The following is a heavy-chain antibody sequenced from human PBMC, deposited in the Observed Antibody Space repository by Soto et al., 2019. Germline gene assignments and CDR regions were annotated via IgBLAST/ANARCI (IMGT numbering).Heavy chain of an antibody. CDR2: TSHDGTNK. CDR1: GFTFSRYG. CDR3: AKETVATIRPTLIYYYYGLDV. J-gene: IGHJ6*02. V-gene: IGHV3-30*18. D-gene: IGHD5-12*01. Sequence: QVQLVESGGGVVQPGRSLRLSCATSGFTFSRYGIHWVRQAPGKGLEWVAVTSHDGTNKYYTDSVKGRFIISRDNSKNTLYLEMNSPRAEDTAVYYCAKETVATIRPTLIYYYYGLDVWCQGTTVRVSS.